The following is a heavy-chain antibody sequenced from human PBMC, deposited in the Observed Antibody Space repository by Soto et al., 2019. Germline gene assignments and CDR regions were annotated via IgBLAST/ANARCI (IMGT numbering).Heavy chain of an antibody. CDR2: IYYSGST. D-gene: IGHD3-10*01. Sequence: SETLSLTCTVSGGSISSGGYYWSWIRQHPGKGLEWIGYIYYSGSTYYNPSLKSRVTISVDTSKNQFSLKLSSVTAADTAVYYCARGWFGEFYYFDYWGQGTLVTVSS. J-gene: IGHJ4*02. CDR1: GGSISSGGYY. V-gene: IGHV4-31*03. CDR3: ARGWFGEFYYFDY.